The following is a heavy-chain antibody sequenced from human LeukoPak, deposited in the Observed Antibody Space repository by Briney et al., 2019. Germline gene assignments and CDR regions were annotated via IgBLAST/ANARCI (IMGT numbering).Heavy chain of an antibody. CDR1: GFTFSSYE. CDR2: INYSGST. Sequence: GSLRLSCAASGFTFSSYEMHWVRQAPGKGLEWIGSINYSGSTYYNPSLKSRVTISVDTSKNQISLKLNSLTAADTAVYYCARLKATVSIHAYFDSWGQGTLVTVSS. CDR3: ARLKATVSIHAYFDS. D-gene: IGHD4-17*01. J-gene: IGHJ4*02. V-gene: IGHV4-39*07.